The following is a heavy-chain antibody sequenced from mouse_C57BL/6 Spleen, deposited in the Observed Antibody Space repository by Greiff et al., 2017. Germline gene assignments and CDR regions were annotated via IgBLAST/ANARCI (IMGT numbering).Heavy chain of an antibody. J-gene: IGHJ1*03. CDR2: IWSDGST. D-gene: IGHD4-1*01. CDR1: GFSLTSYG. Sequence: VQVVESGPGLVAPSQSLSITCTVSGFSLTSYGVHWVRQPPGKGLEWLVVIWSDGSTTSNSALKSRLSISKDNSKSQVFLKMNSLQTGDTAMYYCARRGDWEGYFDVWGTGTTVTVSS. V-gene: IGHV2-6*03. CDR3: ARRGDWEGYFDV.